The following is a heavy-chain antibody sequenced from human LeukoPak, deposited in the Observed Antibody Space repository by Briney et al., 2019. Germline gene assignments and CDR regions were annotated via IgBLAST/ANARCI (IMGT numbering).Heavy chain of an antibody. Sequence: GGSLRLSCAASGFTFSSYTMNWVRQAPGKGLEWVSSISNSSSYIYHADSVKGRFTISRDNAKNSLYLQMNSLRAEDTGVYYCARDLQQLALWGQGTLVTVSS. CDR1: GFTFSSYT. CDR3: ARDLQQLAL. J-gene: IGHJ4*02. D-gene: IGHD6-13*01. V-gene: IGHV3-21*01. CDR2: ISNSSSYI.